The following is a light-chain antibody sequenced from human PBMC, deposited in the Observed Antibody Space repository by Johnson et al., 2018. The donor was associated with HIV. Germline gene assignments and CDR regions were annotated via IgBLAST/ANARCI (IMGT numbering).Light chain of an antibody. Sequence: QLVLTQPPSVSAAPGQKVTISCSGSSSNIGNNYVSWYRQLPGTAPKLLIYENNKRPSGIPDRFSGSKSGTSATLDITGLQTGDEADYYCGTWDSSLGTYVFGTGAKVTVL. V-gene: IGLV1-51*02. J-gene: IGLJ1*01. CDR1: SSNIGNNY. CDR2: ENN. CDR3: GTWDSSLGTYV.